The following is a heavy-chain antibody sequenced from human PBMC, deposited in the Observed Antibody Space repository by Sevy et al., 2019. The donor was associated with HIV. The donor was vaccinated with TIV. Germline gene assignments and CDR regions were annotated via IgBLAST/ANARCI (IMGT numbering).Heavy chain of an antibody. CDR1: GLTFSSYA. CDR3: AKQIQYCRRDCPFDN. CDR2: ITGSGGHT. V-gene: IGHV3-23*01. Sequence: GGSLRLSCAASGLTFSSYAMGWVRQAPGKGLEGVSVITGSGGHTYYADSVKGRFTISRDNSKNTLYLQMSSLRAEDTAVYYCAKQIQYCRRDCPFDNRGQGTLVTVSS. J-gene: IGHJ4*02. D-gene: IGHD2-21*02.